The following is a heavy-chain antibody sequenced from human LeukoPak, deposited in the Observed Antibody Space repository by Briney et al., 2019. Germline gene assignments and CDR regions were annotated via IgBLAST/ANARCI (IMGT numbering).Heavy chain of an antibody. Sequence: SETLSLTCTVSSGSISSGNYYWSWIRQHPGKGLEWIGYIYYSGTTYYNPSLKSRVTGSRDTSKNQFSLKLSSVTAADTAVYYCARVGTAIVGFDYWGQGTLVTVSS. V-gene: IGHV4-31*03. CDR3: ARVGTAIVGFDY. D-gene: IGHD5-18*01. CDR2: IYYSGTT. CDR1: SGSISSGNYY. J-gene: IGHJ4*02.